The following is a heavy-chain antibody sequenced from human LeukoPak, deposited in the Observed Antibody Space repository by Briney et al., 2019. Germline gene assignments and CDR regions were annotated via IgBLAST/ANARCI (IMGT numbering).Heavy chain of an antibody. CDR3: ARDGADYYDSSGYYPYFDY. V-gene: IGHV4-39*07. Sequence: SETLSLTCTVSGGSIISSDYHWSWVRQPPGKGLEWIGTISYSGNTDYNPSLRSRVTISVDTSKNQFSLKLSSVTAADTAVYYCARDGADYYDSSGYYPYFDYWGQGTLVTVSS. CDR2: ISYSGNT. CDR1: GGSIISSDYH. J-gene: IGHJ4*02. D-gene: IGHD3-22*01.